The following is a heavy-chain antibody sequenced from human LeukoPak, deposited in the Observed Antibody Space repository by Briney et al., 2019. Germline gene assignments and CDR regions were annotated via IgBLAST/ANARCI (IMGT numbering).Heavy chain of an antibody. Sequence: PSETLSLTCAVYGGSFSGYYWSWIRQPPGKGLEWIGEINHSGSTNYNPPLKSRVTISVDTSKNQFSLKLSSVTAADTAVYYCARGKTPTIVVVNSGLYYFDYWGQGTLVTVSS. V-gene: IGHV4-34*01. J-gene: IGHJ4*02. CDR1: GGSFSGYY. CDR3: ARGKTPTIVVVNSGLYYFDY. D-gene: IGHD3-22*01. CDR2: INHSGST.